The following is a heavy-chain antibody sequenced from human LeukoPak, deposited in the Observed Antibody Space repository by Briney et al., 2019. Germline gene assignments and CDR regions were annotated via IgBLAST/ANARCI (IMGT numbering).Heavy chain of an antibody. CDR1: GYTFTIYD. D-gene: IGHD4-17*01. V-gene: IGHV1-8*01. J-gene: IGHJ5*02. CDR3: AVHLPGDYLDP. Sequence: ASVKVSCKASGYTFTIYDVNWVRQAAGQGLEWMGWMNPDSGNTDFAQKFQGRVTMTRNTSISTAYMELSSLTSEDTAVYYCAVHLPGDYLDPWGQGTLVTVSS. CDR2: MNPDSGNT.